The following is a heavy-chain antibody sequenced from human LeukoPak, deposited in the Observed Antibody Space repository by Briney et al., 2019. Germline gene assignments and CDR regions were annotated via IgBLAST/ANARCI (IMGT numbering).Heavy chain of an antibody. D-gene: IGHD2-2*01. V-gene: IGHV3-23*01. CDR1: EFTFSSYA. Sequence: PGGSLRLSCVASEFTFSSYAMSWVRQAPGKGLEWVSAISGSGGSTYYADSVKGRFTISRDNSKNTLYLQMNSLRAEDTAVYYCAKNKGGYCSSTSCYWFDYWGQGTLVTVSS. CDR3: AKNKGGYCSSTSCYWFDY. J-gene: IGHJ4*02. CDR2: ISGSGGST.